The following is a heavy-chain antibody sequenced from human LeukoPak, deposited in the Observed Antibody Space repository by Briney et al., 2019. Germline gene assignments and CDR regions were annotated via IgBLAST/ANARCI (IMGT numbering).Heavy chain of an antibody. Sequence: VASVKVSRKASGYTFTSYGISWVRQAPGQGLEWMGWISAYNGNTNYAQKLQGRVTMTTDTSTSTAYMELRSLRSDDTAVYYCARGAPSIAAPNAFDIWGQGTMVTVSS. D-gene: IGHD6-6*01. V-gene: IGHV1-18*01. CDR3: ARGAPSIAAPNAFDI. CDR2: ISAYNGNT. J-gene: IGHJ3*02. CDR1: GYTFTSYG.